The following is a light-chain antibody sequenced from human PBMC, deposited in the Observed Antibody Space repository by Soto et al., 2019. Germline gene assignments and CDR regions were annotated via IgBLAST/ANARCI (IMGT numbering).Light chain of an antibody. Sequence: SYGLTQPPSVSVAPGKTARITCGGDNIAGKSVHWYQLKPGQAPVLIIYNDDDRPSGIPERFSGSNSGNTATLTVSWVEAGDEADYYCQVWGSNADPYVLFGGGTKVTVL. J-gene: IGLJ2*01. CDR2: NDD. CDR3: QVWGSNADPYVL. CDR1: NIAGKS. V-gene: IGLV3-21*04.